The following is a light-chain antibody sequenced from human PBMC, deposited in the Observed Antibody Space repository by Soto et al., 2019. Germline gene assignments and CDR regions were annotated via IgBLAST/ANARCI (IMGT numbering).Light chain of an antibody. CDR3: QQYGSSLVVT. V-gene: IGKV3-20*01. Sequence: EIVLTQSPGTLSLSPGERATLSCRASQSVSSNYLAWYQQKPGQAPRLLIYGASNKATGIPDRFSGSGSGTDFTLTISRLEPEDFAVYYCQQYGSSLVVTFDQGTKVEIK. CDR1: QSVSSNY. CDR2: GAS. J-gene: IGKJ1*01.